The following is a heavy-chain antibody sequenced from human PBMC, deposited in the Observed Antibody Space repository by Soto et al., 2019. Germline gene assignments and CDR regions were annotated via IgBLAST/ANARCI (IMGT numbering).Heavy chain of an antibody. CDR2: INAGNGNT. CDR1: GYTFTSYA. CDR3: ARDDGRTGDGGDY. D-gene: IGHD7-27*01. Sequence: ASVKVSCKASGYTFTSYAMHWVRQAPGQRLEWMGWINAGNGNTKYSQKFQGRVTITRDTSASTAYMELSSLRSEDTAVYYCARDDGRTGDGGDYWGQETLVTVSS. J-gene: IGHJ4*02. V-gene: IGHV1-3*01.